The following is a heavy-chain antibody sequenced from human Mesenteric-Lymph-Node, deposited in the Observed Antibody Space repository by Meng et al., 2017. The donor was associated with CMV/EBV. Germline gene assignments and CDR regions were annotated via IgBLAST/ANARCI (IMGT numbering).Heavy chain of an antibody. CDR3: ARGAGSIAARRSHYGMDV. Sequence: ASVKVSCKASGGTFSSYAITWVRQAPGQGLEWMGWISADNGDTHYGQKFQDRVTMATDTFTSTAYMDLRSLRSDDTAVYYCARGAGSIAARRSHYGMDVWGQGTTVTASS. CDR1: GGTFSSYA. J-gene: IGHJ6*02. D-gene: IGHD6-6*01. V-gene: IGHV1-18*01. CDR2: ISADNGDT.